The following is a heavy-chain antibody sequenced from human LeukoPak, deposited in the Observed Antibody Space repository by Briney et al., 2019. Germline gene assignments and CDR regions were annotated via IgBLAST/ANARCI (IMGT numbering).Heavy chain of an antibody. V-gene: IGHV3-23*01. J-gene: IGHJ4*02. CDR2: ISGSGGST. Sequence: GGSLRLSCAASGFTFSSYAMSWVRQAPGKGLEWVSAISGSGGSTYYADSVKGRFTISRDNAKNSLYLQMNSLRAEDTAVYYCARCGGDCYFPFFDYWGQGTLVTVSS. D-gene: IGHD2-21*02. CDR3: ARCGGDCYFPFFDY. CDR1: GFTFSSYA.